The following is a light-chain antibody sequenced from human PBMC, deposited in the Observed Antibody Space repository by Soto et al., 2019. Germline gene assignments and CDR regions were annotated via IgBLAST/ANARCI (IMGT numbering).Light chain of an antibody. CDR3: QQYNNWRAIT. Sequence: IQMTQSPSALSASAGDRVTITCRASQTISNCLAWYQQKSGKAPKLLIYKASTVESGVPSRFSGSGSGTEYTLTIGRLHPEDSAIYYCQQYNNWRAITFGQGTRLEI. CDR2: KAS. CDR1: QTISNC. V-gene: IGKV1-5*03. J-gene: IGKJ5*01.